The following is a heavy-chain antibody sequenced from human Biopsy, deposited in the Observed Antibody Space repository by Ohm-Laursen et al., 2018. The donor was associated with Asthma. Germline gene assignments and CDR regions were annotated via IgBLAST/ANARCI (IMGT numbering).Heavy chain of an antibody. CDR2: GGSYYDGGLK. V-gene: IGHV3-30-3*01. D-gene: IGHD3-3*01. CDR1: GFTFRSYT. CDR3: ARDVMEWYLPAFDF. Sequence: SLRLSCAASGFTFRSYTVHWVRQAPGKGLEWVAVGGSYYDGGLKYYADSVNGRFTVSRDDSKNTLYLQMNSLRPDDTAVYYCARDVMEWYLPAFDFWGQGTLVTVSS. J-gene: IGHJ4*02.